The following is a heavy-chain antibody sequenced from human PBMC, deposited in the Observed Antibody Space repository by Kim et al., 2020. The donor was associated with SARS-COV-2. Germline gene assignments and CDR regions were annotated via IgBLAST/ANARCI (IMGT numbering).Heavy chain of an antibody. CDR1: GYTFTGYY. CDR3: ASIQEGTIAAANNGEDAFDI. Sequence: ASVKVSCKASGYTFTGYYMHWVRQAPGQGLEWMGRINPNSGGTNYAQKFQGRVTMTRDTSISTAYMELSRLRSDDTAVYYCASIQEGTIAAANNGEDAFDIWGQGTMVTVSS. V-gene: IGHV1-2*06. D-gene: IGHD6-13*01. J-gene: IGHJ3*02. CDR2: INPNSGGT.